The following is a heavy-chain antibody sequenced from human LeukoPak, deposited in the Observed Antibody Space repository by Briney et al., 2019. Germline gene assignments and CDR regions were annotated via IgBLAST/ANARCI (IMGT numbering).Heavy chain of an antibody. CDR3: AKDLGSSWCLRAFDI. J-gene: IGHJ3*02. CDR2: ISGSGGSI. D-gene: IGHD6-13*01. V-gene: IGHV3-23*01. CDR1: GFTFSSYA. Sequence: GGSLRLSCAASGFTFSSYAMSWVRQASGKGLEWVSSISGSGGSIYYADSVKGRFTISRDNSKYTVYLQMNSLRAEDTAAYYCAKDLGSSWCLRAFDIWGQGTMVTVSS.